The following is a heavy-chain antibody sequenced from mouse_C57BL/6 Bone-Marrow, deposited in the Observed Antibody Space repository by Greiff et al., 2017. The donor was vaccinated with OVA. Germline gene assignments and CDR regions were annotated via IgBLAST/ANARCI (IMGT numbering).Heavy chain of an antibody. Sequence: VQLQQPGAELVKPGASVKMSCKASGYTFTSYWITWVKQRPGQGLEWIGDIYPGSGSTNYNEKFKSKATLTVDTSSSTAYMQLSSLTSEDSAVYYCAREEVTTVVATRFAYWGQGTLVTVSA. CDR2: IYPGSGST. CDR3: AREEVTTVVATRFAY. CDR1: GYTFTSYW. D-gene: IGHD1-1*01. J-gene: IGHJ3*01. V-gene: IGHV1-55*01.